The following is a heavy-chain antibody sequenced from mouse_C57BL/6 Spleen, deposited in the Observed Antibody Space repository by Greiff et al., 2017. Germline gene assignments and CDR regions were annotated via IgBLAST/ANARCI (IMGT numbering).Heavy chain of an antibody. J-gene: IGHJ1*03. Sequence: EVQGVESGTVLARPGASVKMSCKTSGYTFTSYWMHWVKQRPGQGLEWIGAIYPGNSDTSYNQKFKGKAKLTAVTSASTAYMELSSLTNEDSAVYYCTRSLTTVVVRGGYFDVWGTGTTVTVSS. V-gene: IGHV1-5*01. CDR2: IYPGNSDT. D-gene: IGHD1-1*01. CDR1: GYTFTSYW. CDR3: TRSLTTVVVRGGYFDV.